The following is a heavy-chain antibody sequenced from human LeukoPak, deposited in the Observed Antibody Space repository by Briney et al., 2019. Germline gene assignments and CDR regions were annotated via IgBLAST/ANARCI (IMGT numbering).Heavy chain of an antibody. CDR3: ARGGGYYGIDY. CDR1: GFTVDSNH. J-gene: IGHJ4*02. D-gene: IGHD3-10*01. CDR2: IYSAGNT. Sequence: GGSLRLSCAASGFTVDSNHMNWVRQAPGKGLEWVSVIYSAGNTYYADSVRGRFTISRDNSKNTLYLQMNSLRTEDTAVYYCARGGGYYGIDYWGQGTLVTVSS. V-gene: IGHV3-66*02.